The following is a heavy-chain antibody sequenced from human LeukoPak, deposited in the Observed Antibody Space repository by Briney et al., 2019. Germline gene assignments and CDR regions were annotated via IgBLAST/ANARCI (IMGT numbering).Heavy chain of an antibody. CDR3: ARVDPEYCSGGSCYHDAFDI. V-gene: IGHV1-2*02. CDR2: INPNSGGT. CDR1: GYTFTGYY. J-gene: IGHJ3*02. Sequence: ASVKVSCKASGYTFTGYYKHWVRQAPGQGLEWMGWINPNSGGTNYAQKFQGRVTMTRDTSISTAYMELSRLRSDDTAVYYCARVDPEYCSGGSCYHDAFDIWGQGTMVTVSS. D-gene: IGHD2-15*01.